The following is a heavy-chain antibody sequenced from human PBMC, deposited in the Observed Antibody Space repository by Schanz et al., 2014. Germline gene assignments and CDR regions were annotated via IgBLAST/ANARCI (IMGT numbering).Heavy chain of an antibody. CDR1: GFTFTTYA. CDR2: ISGDGTTT. J-gene: IGHJ3*02. Sequence: EVQLVESGGGLVQPGGSLRLSCAASGFTFTTYAMNWVRQPPGKGLVSVSRISGDGTTTSYADSVKGRFTISRDNSKNTLYLQMSSLRAEDTALYYCAKDPHRDYGGKPQTFDIWGQGTMVTVSS. D-gene: IGHD4-17*01. V-gene: IGHV3-23*04. CDR3: AKDPHRDYGGKPQTFDI.